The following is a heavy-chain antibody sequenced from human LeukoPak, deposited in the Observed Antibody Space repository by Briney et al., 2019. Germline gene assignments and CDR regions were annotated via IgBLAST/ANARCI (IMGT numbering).Heavy chain of an antibody. Sequence: PGGSLRLSCAASGFTFSSYEMNWVRQAPGKGLEWVSYISSSGSTIYYADSVKGRFTISRDNAKNSLYLQMNSLRAEDTAVYYCARVLRSQDGYNSYFDYWGQGTLVTVSS. V-gene: IGHV3-48*03. D-gene: IGHD5-24*01. CDR2: ISSSGSTI. CDR3: ARVLRSQDGYNSYFDY. CDR1: GFTFSSYE. J-gene: IGHJ4*02.